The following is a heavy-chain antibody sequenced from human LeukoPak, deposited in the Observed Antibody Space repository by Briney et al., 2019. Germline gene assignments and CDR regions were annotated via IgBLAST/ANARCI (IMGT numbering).Heavy chain of an antibody. V-gene: IGHV5-51*01. Sequence: GESLKISCKGSGYSFTSYWIGWVRQMPGKGLEWMGIIYPGDSDTGYSPSFQGQVTISADKSISTAYLQWSSLKASDTAMYYCARQGYCSSTSCSHFDYWGQGTLVTVSS. CDR3: ARQGYCSSTSCSHFDY. CDR1: GYSFTSYW. D-gene: IGHD2-2*01. J-gene: IGHJ4*02. CDR2: IYPGDSDT.